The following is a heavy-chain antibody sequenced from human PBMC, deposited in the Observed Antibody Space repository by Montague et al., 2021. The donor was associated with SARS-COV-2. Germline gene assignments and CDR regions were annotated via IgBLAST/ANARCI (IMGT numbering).Heavy chain of an antibody. Sequence: CAISGDSVSSNGGAWNWLRQSPSRGLEWLGRTYYRSKWFYDYAVSLKSRLTIKPDTSKNQFSLKLSSVTAADTAVYYCARGPRITMIVVVITDIWFDPWGQGTLVTVSS. CDR3: ARGPRITMIVVVITDIWFDP. D-gene: IGHD3-22*01. J-gene: IGHJ5*02. CDR2: TYYRSKWFY. CDR1: GDSVSSNGGA. V-gene: IGHV6-1*01.